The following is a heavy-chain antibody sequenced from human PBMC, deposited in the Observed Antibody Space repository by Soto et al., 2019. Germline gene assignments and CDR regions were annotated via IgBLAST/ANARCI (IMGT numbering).Heavy chain of an antibody. V-gene: IGHV3-23*01. Sequence: DVQLLESGGGLVQPGGSLRLSCAASGFSFSSYAMVWVRQAPGKGLEWVSVISVRGGSSYFADSVKGRFTISRDNSKNVLSLEMNSLRAEDTAIYFCAKGSIEYSASVDNWGQGTLVLVSS. CDR3: AKGSIEYSASVDN. J-gene: IGHJ4*02. CDR2: ISVRGGSS. CDR1: GFSFSSYA. D-gene: IGHD4-4*01.